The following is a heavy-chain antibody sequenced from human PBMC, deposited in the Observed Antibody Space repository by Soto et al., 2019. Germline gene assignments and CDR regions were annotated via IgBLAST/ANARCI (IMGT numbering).Heavy chain of an antibody. J-gene: IGHJ4*02. CDR3: ARDRGCSGGICYRDLGY. V-gene: IGHV5-51*01. CDR2: IYPSDSDT. Sequence: GESLKISCKGSGYSFTSYWIGWVRQMPGKGLEWMGIIYPSDSDTRYSPSFQGQVTISADKSISTAYLQWSSLKASDTAVYYCARDRGCSGGICYRDLGYWGQGTLVTVSS. D-gene: IGHD2-15*01. CDR1: GYSFTSYW.